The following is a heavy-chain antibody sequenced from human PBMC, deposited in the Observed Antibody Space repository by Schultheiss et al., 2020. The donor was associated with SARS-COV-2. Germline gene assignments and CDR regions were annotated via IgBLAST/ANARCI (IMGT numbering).Heavy chain of an antibody. CDR2: IYYSGST. CDR1: GGSISSYY. V-gene: IGHV4-59*12. CDR3: ARVHGGVVVPAATEYYFDY. J-gene: IGHJ4*02. D-gene: IGHD2-2*01. Sequence: SETLSLTCTVSGGSISSYYWSWIRQPPGKGLEWIGYIYYSGSTYYNPSLKSLVTISVDTSKNQFSLKLSSVTAADTAVYYCARVHGGVVVPAATEYYFDYWGQGTLVTVSS.